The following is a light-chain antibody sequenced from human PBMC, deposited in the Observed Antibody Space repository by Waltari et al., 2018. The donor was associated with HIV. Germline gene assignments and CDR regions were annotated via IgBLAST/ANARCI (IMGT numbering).Light chain of an antibody. V-gene: IGKV3-15*01. J-gene: IGKJ3*01. CDR2: GAS. CDR1: QSVSSN. CDR3: QQYNNWPL. Sequence: EIVMTQSPATLSVSPGDRANLSCRASQSVSSNLAWYQQKPGQAPRLLIYGASTRATGIPARFSGSGSGTEFTLTISSLQSEDFAVYYCQQYNNWPLFGPGTKVDIK.